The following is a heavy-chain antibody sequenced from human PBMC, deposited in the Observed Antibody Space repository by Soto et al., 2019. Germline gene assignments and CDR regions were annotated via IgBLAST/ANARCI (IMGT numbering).Heavy chain of an antibody. CDR1: GFNFKKFA. CDR3: AKADGQQWLIPHLDT. V-gene: IGHV3-23*01. J-gene: IGHJ5*02. CDR2: ISCCGGSA. Sequence: EVQLLESGGGVVQPGGSLRLSCVASGFNFKKFAMAWVRQAAGEGLEWVSGISCCGGSASYADSVKGRFSIARDDSKNTVSRQLNSLRVEETAQYYCAKADGQQWLIPHLDTWGQGTLVTVS. D-gene: IGHD6-19*01.